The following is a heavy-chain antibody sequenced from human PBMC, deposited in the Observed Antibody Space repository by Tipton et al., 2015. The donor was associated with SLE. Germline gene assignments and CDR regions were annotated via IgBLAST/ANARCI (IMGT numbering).Heavy chain of an antibody. J-gene: IGHJ4*02. D-gene: IGHD2-2*01. CDR2: IDHSGST. V-gene: IGHV4-34*01. CDR3: ARGPRSMGGSTRVDT. CDR1: DDSISSYY. Sequence: TLSLTCTVSDDSISSYYWSWIRQPPGKGLEWIGEIDHSGSTNYNPSLKSRVTISLDTSKNQLSLRVSSVTAADTAVYYCARGPRSMGGSTRVDTWGQGTLVTVSS.